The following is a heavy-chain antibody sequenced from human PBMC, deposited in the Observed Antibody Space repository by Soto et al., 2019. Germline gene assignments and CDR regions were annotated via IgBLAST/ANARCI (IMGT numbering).Heavy chain of an antibody. CDR3: ARVGTIFGVVIGYFDY. V-gene: IGHV4-59*01. J-gene: IGHJ4*02. CDR2: IYYSGST. D-gene: IGHD3-3*01. CDR1: GGSISSYY. Sequence: PSETLSLTCTVSGGSISSYYWSWIRQPPGKGLEWIGYIYYSGSTNYNPSLKSRVTISVDTSKNQFSLKLSSVTAADTAVYYCARVGTIFGVVIGYFDYWGQGTLVTVSS.